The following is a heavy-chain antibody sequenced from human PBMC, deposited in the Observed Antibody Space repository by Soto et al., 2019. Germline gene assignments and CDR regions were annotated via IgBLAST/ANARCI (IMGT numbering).Heavy chain of an antibody. CDR2: ISWNSGSI. V-gene: IGHV3-9*01. Sequence: GGSLRLSCAASGFTFDDYAMHWVRQAPGKGLEWVSGISWNSGSIGYADSVKGRFTISRDNAKNSLYLQMNSLRAEDTALYYCAKDIHDFWSGVIGGAFDIWGQGTMVTV. CDR3: AKDIHDFWSGVIGGAFDI. D-gene: IGHD3-3*01. CDR1: GFTFDDYA. J-gene: IGHJ3*02.